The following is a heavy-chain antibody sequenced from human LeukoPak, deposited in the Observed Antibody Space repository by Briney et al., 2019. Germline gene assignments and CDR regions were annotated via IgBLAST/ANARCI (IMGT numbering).Heavy chain of an antibody. D-gene: IGHD5-18*01. V-gene: IGHV3-53*01. CDR1: GFNFGEYA. CDR3: ARTNLDTAMVTWGYYYYYMDV. CDR2: IYSGGST. Sequence: GGSLRLSYTTAGFNFGEYAMTWVRQAPGKGLEWVSVIYSGGSTYYADSVKGRFTISRDNSKNTLYLQMNSLRAEDTAVYYCARTNLDTAMVTWGYYYYYMDVWGKGTTVTISS. J-gene: IGHJ6*03.